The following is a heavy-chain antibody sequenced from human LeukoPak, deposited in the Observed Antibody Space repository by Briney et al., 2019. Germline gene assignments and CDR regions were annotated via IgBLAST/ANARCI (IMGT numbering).Heavy chain of an antibody. CDR2: MNPNSGKT. J-gene: IGHJ4*02. CDR1: GYTFTNYD. D-gene: IGHD6-13*01. Sequence: ASVKVSCKASGYTFTNYDINWVRQAPGQGLEWMGWMNPNSGKTDYAQKFQGRVTMTRNTSVSTAYMELNSLRSEDTAVYYCARDGRSSGWYGQFDYWGQGILVTVPS. V-gene: IGHV1-8*01. CDR3: ARDGRSSGWYGQFDY.